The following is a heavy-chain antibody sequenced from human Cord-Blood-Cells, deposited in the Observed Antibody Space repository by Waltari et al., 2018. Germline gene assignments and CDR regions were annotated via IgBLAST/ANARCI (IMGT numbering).Heavy chain of an antibody. V-gene: IGHV3-9*01. D-gene: IGHD3-10*01. CDR3: AKGGSITMVQGVIDY. CDR1: GFPFDDYA. CDR2: ISWNSGSI. J-gene: IGHJ4*02. Sequence: EVQLVESGGGLVQHGRSLRLSCAASGFPFDDYAMHWVRKAPGKGLEWVSGISWNSGSIGYADSVKGRFTISRDNAKNSLYLQMNSLRAEDTALYYCAKGGSITMVQGVIDYWGQGTLVTVSS.